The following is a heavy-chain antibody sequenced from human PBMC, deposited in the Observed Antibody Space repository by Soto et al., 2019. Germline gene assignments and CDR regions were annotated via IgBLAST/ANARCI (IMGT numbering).Heavy chain of an antibody. J-gene: IGHJ4*02. V-gene: IGHV4-30-2*01. CDR2: IYHSGST. CDR3: ARGGVDYYDSSGYYFYPYSFDY. D-gene: IGHD3-22*01. Sequence: PSETLSLTCAVSGGSISSGGYSWSWIRQPPGKGLEWIGYIYHSGSTYYNPSLKSRVTISVDRSKNQFSLKLSSVTAADTAVYYCARGGVDYYDSSGYYFYPYSFDYWGQGTLVTVSS. CDR1: GGSISSGGYS.